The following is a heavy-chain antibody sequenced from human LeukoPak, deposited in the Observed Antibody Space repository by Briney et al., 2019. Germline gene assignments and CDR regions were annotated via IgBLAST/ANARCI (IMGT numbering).Heavy chain of an antibody. CDR2: INHSGST. Sequence: PSETLSLTCAVYGGSFSGFFWSWIRQPPGKGLEWIGEINHSGSTNYNPSLKSRVTISVDTSKNQFSLKLSSVTAADTAVYYCASTQGDSWGPGTLVTVSS. CDR1: GGSFSGFF. CDR3: ASTQGDS. V-gene: IGHV4-34*01. J-gene: IGHJ5*02. D-gene: IGHD3-10*01.